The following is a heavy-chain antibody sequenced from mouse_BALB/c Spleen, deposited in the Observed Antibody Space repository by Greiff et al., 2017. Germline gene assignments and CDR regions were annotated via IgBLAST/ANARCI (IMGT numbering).Heavy chain of an antibody. V-gene: IGHV5-6-5*01. J-gene: IGHJ2*01. Sequence: EVMLVESGGGLVKPGGSLKLSCAASGFTFSSYAMSWVRQTPEKRLEWVASISSGGSTYYPDSVKGRFTISRDNARNILYLQMSSLRSEDTAMYYCAREGDYYGSSYLYFDYWGQGTTLTVSS. CDR1: GFTFSSYA. D-gene: IGHD1-1*01. CDR3: AREGDYYGSSYLYFDY. CDR2: ISSGGST.